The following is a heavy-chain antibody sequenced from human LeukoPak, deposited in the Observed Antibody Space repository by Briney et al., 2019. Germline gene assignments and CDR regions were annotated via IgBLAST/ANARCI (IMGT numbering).Heavy chain of an antibody. D-gene: IGHD1-26*01. CDR1: GITVTTNY. J-gene: IGHJ4*02. Sequence: GGPLRLSCAVSGITVTTNYMSWVRQAPGKGREWVSIIYSGGSAYYADSAKGRFTISRDTSKTTLYLQMNRLRAEDTAVYYCARDGGKWELLFGYWGEGTLVTVSS. CDR2: IYSGGSA. CDR3: ARDGGKWELLFGY. V-gene: IGHV3-53*01.